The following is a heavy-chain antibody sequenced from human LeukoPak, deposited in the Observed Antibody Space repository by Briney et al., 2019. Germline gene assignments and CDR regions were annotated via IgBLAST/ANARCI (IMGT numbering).Heavy chain of an antibody. D-gene: IGHD2-8*01. CDR1: GGSISSGGYY. CDR2: IYYSGST. V-gene: IGHV4-31*03. CDR3: ALYCTNGVCKSNWFDP. Sequence: SETLSFTCTVSGGSISSGGYYWSWIRQHPGKGLEWIGYIYYSGSTYYNPSLKSRVTISVDTSKNQFSLKLNSVTAADTAVYYCALYCTNGVCKSNWFDPWGQGTLVTVSS. J-gene: IGHJ5*02.